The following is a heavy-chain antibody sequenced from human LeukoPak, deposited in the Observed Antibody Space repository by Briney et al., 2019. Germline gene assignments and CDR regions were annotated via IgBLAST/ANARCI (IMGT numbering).Heavy chain of an antibody. Sequence: ASVKVSCKASGYTFTSYDNNGVRQATAQGLEDMGGMNPNSGNTGYAQKFQGRVTMTRNTSISTAYMELSSLRSEDTAVYYCARGAFITGTTWVGHWFDPWGQGTLVTVSS. V-gene: IGHV1-8*01. CDR1: GYTFTSYD. D-gene: IGHD1-7*01. CDR3: ARGAFITGTTWVGHWFDP. CDR2: MNPNSGNT. J-gene: IGHJ5*02.